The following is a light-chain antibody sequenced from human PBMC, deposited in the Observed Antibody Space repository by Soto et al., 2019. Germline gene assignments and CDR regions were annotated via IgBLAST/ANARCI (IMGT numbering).Light chain of an antibody. Sequence: EIVLTQSPGTLSLSPGERASLSCRASQRISNSYLAWYQQKPGQAPRLLLYDASSRATDIPDRFSGSGSGTDFTLTISRLEPEDFAVYYCQQYGSSPGTFGQGTKVDIK. J-gene: IGKJ1*01. V-gene: IGKV3-20*01. CDR2: DAS. CDR3: QQYGSSPGT. CDR1: QRISNSY.